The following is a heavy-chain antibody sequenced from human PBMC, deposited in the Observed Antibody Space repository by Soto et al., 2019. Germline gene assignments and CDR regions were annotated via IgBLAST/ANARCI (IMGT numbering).Heavy chain of an antibody. CDR1: GGSISSSSYY. J-gene: IGHJ6*02. V-gene: IGHV4-39*01. Sequence: QLQLQESGPGLVKPSETLSLTCTVSGGSISSSSYYWGWIRQPPGKGLEWIGSIYYSGSTYYNPTLQSRVTISVDTSKTQFSLKLSSVTAADTAVYYCARLRGPGLSYYYYGMDVWGRATTVTVSS. CDR2: IYYSGST. CDR3: ARLRGPGLSYYYYGMDV.